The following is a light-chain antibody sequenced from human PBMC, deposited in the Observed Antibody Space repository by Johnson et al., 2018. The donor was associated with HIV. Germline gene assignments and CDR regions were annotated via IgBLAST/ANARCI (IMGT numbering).Light chain of an antibody. Sequence: QSVLTQPPSVSAAPRQKVTISCSGSSSNIGNNYVSWYQQLPGTAPKLLIYDNNKRPSGIPDRFSGYKSGTSATLGITGLQTGDEADYYCGTWDSSLSAGVFGTGTTVTVL. V-gene: IGLV1-51*01. CDR2: DNN. CDR1: SSNIGNNY. J-gene: IGLJ1*01. CDR3: GTWDSSLSAGV.